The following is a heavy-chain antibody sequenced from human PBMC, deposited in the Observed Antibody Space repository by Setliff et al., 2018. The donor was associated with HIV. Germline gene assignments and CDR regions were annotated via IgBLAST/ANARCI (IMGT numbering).Heavy chain of an antibody. CDR3: ARGSYSSSWYGSHFDY. CDR2: IYTSGST. Sequence: SETLSLTCTVSGDSISSGSYYWSWIRQPAGKGLEWIGRIYTSGSTNYNPSLKSRVTISVDTSKNQFSLKLSSVTAADAAVYYCARGSYSSSWYGSHFDYWGQGILGTVPQ. CDR1: GDSISSGSYY. J-gene: IGHJ4*02. V-gene: IGHV4-61*02. D-gene: IGHD6-13*01.